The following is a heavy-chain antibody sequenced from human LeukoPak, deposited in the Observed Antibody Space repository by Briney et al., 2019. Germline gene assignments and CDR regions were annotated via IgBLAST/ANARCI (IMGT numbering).Heavy chain of an antibody. D-gene: IGHD2-21*02. CDR3: ARDFGPYRGGACFPFDY. CDR2: IYYSGTT. CDR1: GGSISSTSYY. Sequence: SETLSLTCNVSGGSISSTSYYWGWIRQPPGKGLEWIGTIYYSGTTYYNPSLKSRVTISVDTSKNQFSLRLSSVTAADTAVYYCARDFGPYRGGACFPFDYWGQGTLVTVSS. J-gene: IGHJ4*02. V-gene: IGHV4-39*07.